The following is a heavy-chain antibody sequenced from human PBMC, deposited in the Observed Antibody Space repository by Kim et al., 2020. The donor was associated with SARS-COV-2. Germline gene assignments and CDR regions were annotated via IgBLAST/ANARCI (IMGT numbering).Heavy chain of an antibody. V-gene: IGHV3-7*01. Sequence: GGSLRLSCAASGFTFSNYWMSWVRQAPGKGLEWVANIKHDGSEKYYVDSVKGRFTISRDSAKNSLFLQMNSLRAEDTAVYYCARVVVRGIIITRDWYFD. CDR3: ARVVVRGIIITRDWYFD. CDR2: IKHDGSEK. CDR1: GFTFSNYW. J-gene: IGHJ2*01. D-gene: IGHD3-10*01.